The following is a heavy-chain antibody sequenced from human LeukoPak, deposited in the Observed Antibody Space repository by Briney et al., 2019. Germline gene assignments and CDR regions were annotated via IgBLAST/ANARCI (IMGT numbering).Heavy chain of an antibody. J-gene: IGHJ4*02. V-gene: IGHV4-39*01. D-gene: IGHD3/OR15-3a*01. CDR3: ARWRTARTGFDY. Sequence: PSETLSLTCTVSGGFISSNSYYWVWIRQPPGKGLEWIGSIYYSGSPYYNPSLKSRVTISVDTSKNQFSLKVISVTAADTAVYYCARWRTARTGFDYWGQGTLVTVSS. CDR2: IYYSGSP. CDR1: GGFISSNSYY.